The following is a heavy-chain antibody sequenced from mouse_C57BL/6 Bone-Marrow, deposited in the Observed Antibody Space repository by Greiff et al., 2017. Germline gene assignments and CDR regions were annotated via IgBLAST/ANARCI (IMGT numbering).Heavy chain of an antibody. J-gene: IGHJ3*01. CDR2: INPNNGGT. CDR3: ARASIYYYGSFAY. D-gene: IGHD1-1*01. CDR1: GYTFPDYY. Sequence: EVQLQQSGPELVKPGASVKISCKASGYTFPDYYMNWVKQSHGKSLEWIGDINPNNGGTSYNQKFKGKATLTVDKSSSTAYMELRSLTSEDSAVYYCARASIYYYGSFAYWGQGTLVTVSA. V-gene: IGHV1-26*01.